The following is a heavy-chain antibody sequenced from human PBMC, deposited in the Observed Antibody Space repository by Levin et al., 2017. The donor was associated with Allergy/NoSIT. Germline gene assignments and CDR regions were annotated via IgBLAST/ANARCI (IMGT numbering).Heavy chain of an antibody. V-gene: IGHV3-30*03. Sequence: GGSLRLSCAASGFTFSSYGMHWVRQAPGKGLEWVAVISYDGSNKYYADSVKGRFTISRDNSKNTLYLQMNSLRAEDTAVYYCARPRVQLERRPASAFDIWGQGTMVTVSS. D-gene: IGHD1-1*01. CDR1: GFTFSSYG. CDR3: ARPRVQLERRPASAFDI. J-gene: IGHJ3*02. CDR2: ISYDGSNK.